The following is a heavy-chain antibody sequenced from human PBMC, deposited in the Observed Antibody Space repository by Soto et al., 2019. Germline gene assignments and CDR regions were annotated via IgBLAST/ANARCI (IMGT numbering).Heavy chain of an antibody. V-gene: IGHV4-4*02. Sequence: QVQLQESGPGLVKPSGTLSLTCAVSGGSINSSNWWSWVRQPPGKGLEWIGEIYHSGSTNYNPSLESRVTISIDKSKNQLSLKLSSVTAADTAVYYSGSSPHMITFGVAIHFDYWGQGTLVTVSS. CDR2: IYHSGST. J-gene: IGHJ4*02. CDR3: GSSPHMITFGVAIHFDY. CDR1: GGSINSSNW. D-gene: IGHD3-16*01.